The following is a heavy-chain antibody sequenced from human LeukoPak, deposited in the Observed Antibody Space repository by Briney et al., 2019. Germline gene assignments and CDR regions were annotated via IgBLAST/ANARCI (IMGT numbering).Heavy chain of an antibody. Sequence: ASVKVSCKASGYTFTGYYMHWVRQAPGQGLEWMGWINPNSGGTNYAQKFQGRVTMTRDTSISTAYMELSRLRSDDTAVYYCARGYYGDYDGHEYDVDYWGQGTLVTVSS. CDR1: GYTFTGYY. D-gene: IGHD4-17*01. CDR3: ARGYYGDYDGHEYDVDY. CDR2: INPNSGGT. J-gene: IGHJ4*02. V-gene: IGHV1-2*02.